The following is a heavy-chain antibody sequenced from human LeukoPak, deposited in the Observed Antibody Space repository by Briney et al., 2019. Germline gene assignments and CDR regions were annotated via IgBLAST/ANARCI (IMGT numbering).Heavy chain of an antibody. CDR2: INHSGST. D-gene: IGHD2-2*01. CDR3: ATRQDIVVVPAAMGGYNWFDP. J-gene: IGHJ5*02. Sequence: KTSETLSLTCAVYGGSFSGYYWSWIRQPPGKGLEWIGEINHSGSTNYNPSLKSRVTISVDTSKNQFSLKLSSVTAADTAVYYCATRQDIVVVPAAMGGYNWFDPWGQGTLVTVSS. V-gene: IGHV4-34*01. CDR1: GGSFSGYY.